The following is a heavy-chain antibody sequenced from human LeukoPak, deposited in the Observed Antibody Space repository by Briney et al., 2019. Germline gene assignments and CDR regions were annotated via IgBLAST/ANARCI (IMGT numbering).Heavy chain of an antibody. J-gene: IGHJ4*02. V-gene: IGHV4-28*01. CDR3: ARMENVHYYFDY. CDR2: IYHSGTT. D-gene: IGHD3-10*02. CDR1: GYSITSSSW. Sequence: SDTLSLTCAVSGYSITSSSWWGWIRQPPGKGLEWIGYIYHSGTTYYNPSLQSRVTMSVDTSKNQFSLKLSSVTAVDTAVYYCARMENVHYYFDYWGQGTLVTVSS.